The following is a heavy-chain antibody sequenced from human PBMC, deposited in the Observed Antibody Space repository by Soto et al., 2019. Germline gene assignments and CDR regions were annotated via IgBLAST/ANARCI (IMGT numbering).Heavy chain of an antibody. V-gene: IGHV1-18*01. CDR1: GYNFNSYT. J-gene: IGHJ5*02. D-gene: IGHD1-26*01. CDR3: ARVVGAIGHWFDP. CDR2: ISAYNGNT. Sequence: QVQLVESGAEVKKPGASVKVSCKASGYNFNSYTISWVRQAPGQGLEWMGRISAYNGNTNYAQKLQGRVTMTTDTSTSTAYMELRSLRSDDPAVYHCARVVGAIGHWFDPWGQGTLVTVSS.